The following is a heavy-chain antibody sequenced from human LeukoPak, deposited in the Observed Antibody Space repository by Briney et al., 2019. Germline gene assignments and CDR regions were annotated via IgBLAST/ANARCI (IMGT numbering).Heavy chain of an antibody. CDR3: ARYGTGTGLFLVL. CDR1: GFTFSVYW. V-gene: IGHV3-7*01. Sequence: GGSLRLSCAVSGFTFSVYWMNWARQAPGKGLEWVASKRKVGGEKSYVGHDKGRFTNYRDNTRTSLYLKMSSRRVEDTAGYFCARYGTGTGLFLVLWGQGPLVTVSS. D-gene: IGHD1-7*01. J-gene: IGHJ4*01. CDR2: KRKVGGEK.